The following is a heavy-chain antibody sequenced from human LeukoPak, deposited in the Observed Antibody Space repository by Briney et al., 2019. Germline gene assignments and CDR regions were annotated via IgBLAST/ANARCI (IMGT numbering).Heavy chain of an antibody. CDR1: GYSFTSYW. D-gene: IGHD2-15*01. CDR2: IYPADSDI. Sequence: GESLKISCKGSGYSFTSYWIGWVRQMPGKGLEWMGIIYPADSDIRYSPSFQGQVTISADKSISTAYLQWSSLKASDTAIYYCARQEYCSGGSCYTWFGPWGQGTLVIVSS. J-gene: IGHJ5*02. V-gene: IGHV5-51*01. CDR3: ARQEYCSGGSCYTWFGP.